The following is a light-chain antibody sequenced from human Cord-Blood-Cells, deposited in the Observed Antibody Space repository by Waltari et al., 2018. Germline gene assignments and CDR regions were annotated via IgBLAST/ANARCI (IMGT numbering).Light chain of an antibody. Sequence: DIQMTQSPSSLSASVGDRVTITCRASQSMSSYLNWYQQKPEKAPKLLIYAASSLQSGVPSRFSGSGSGTDFTLNISSLQPEDFATYYCQQSYSTPYTFGQGTKLEIK. CDR2: AAS. CDR3: QQSYSTPYT. V-gene: IGKV1-39*01. CDR1: QSMSSY. J-gene: IGKJ2*01.